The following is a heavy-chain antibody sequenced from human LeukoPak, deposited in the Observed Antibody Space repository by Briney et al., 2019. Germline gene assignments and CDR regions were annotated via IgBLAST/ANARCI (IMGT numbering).Heavy chain of an antibody. J-gene: IGHJ1*01. Sequence: GASVKVSCKASGYTFTGYYMHWVRQAPGQGLEWMGWINPNSGGTNYAQKFQGRVTMTRDTSISTAYMELSSLRADDTAFYFCARGSSTGTFSAEYFQHWGQGTLVTVSS. CDR3: ARGSSTGTFSAEYFQH. CDR2: INPNSGGT. D-gene: IGHD1/OR15-1a*01. V-gene: IGHV1-2*02. CDR1: GYTFTGYY.